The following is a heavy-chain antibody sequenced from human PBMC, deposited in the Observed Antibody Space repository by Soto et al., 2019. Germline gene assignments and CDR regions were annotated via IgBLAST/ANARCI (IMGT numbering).Heavy chain of an antibody. V-gene: IGHV1-69*08. CDR2: IIPILGIA. CDR3: ARDSWIGKFDY. CDR1: GGTFSSYT. D-gene: IGHD3-10*01. J-gene: IGHJ4*02. Sequence: QVQLVQSGAEVKKPGSSVKFSCKASGGTFSSYTISWVRQAPGQGLEWMGRIIPILGIANYAQKFQGRVTITADKSTSTAYMELSSLRSEDTAVYYCARDSWIGKFDYWGQGTLVTVSS.